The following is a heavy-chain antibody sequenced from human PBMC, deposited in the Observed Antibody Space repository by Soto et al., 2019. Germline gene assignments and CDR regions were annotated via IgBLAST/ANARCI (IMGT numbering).Heavy chain of an antibody. CDR1: GGSISSGGYY. CDR3: ASGYDSSGYYSFDY. D-gene: IGHD3-22*01. J-gene: IGHJ4*02. Sequence: LSLTCTVSGGSISSGGYYWSWIRQHPGKGLEWIGYIYYSGSTYYNPSLKSRVTRSVDTSKNQFSLKLSSVTAADTAVYYCASGYDSSGYYSFDYWGQGTLVTVSS. V-gene: IGHV4-31*03. CDR2: IYYSGST.